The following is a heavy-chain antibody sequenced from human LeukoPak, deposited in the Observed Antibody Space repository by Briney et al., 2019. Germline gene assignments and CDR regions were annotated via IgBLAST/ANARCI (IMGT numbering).Heavy chain of an antibody. Sequence: PGGSLRLSCAASGFTFSSYGMSWVRQAPGKGLEWVSAISGSGGSTYYADSVKGRFTISRDNSKNTLYLQMNSLRAEDTAVYYCAKGLIRGYSYGYFDYWGQGTLVTVSS. CDR1: GFTFSSYG. D-gene: IGHD5-18*01. V-gene: IGHV3-23*01. CDR2: ISGSGGST. CDR3: AKGLIRGYSYGYFDY. J-gene: IGHJ4*02.